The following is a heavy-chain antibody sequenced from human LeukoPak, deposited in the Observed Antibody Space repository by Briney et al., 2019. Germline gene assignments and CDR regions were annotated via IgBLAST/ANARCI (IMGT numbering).Heavy chain of an antibody. CDR1: GYTFTSYG. D-gene: IGHD2/OR15-2a*01. CDR2: ISGHNANT. Sequence: ASVKVSCKTSGYTFTSYGVSWVRQAPGQGLEWMGWISGHNANTNYAQKLQSRVTMTTDTSTSTAYMKLRSLTSDDTAVYYCARDFYGRGVFDYWGQGTLVTVSS. CDR3: ARDFYGRGVFDY. J-gene: IGHJ4*02. V-gene: IGHV1-18*01.